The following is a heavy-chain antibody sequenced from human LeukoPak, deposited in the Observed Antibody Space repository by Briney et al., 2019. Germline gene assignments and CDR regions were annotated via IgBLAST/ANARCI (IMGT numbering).Heavy chain of an antibody. D-gene: IGHD1-26*01. V-gene: IGHV4-59*01. Sequence: SETLSLTCTVSGGSISSYYWSWLRQPPGKGLEWIGYIYYSGSTNYNPSLKSRVTISVDTSKNQFSLKLSSVTAADTAVYYCARGSSGSYFYWGQGTLVTVSS. CDR2: IYYSGST. CDR3: ARGSSGSYFY. J-gene: IGHJ4*02. CDR1: GGSISSYY.